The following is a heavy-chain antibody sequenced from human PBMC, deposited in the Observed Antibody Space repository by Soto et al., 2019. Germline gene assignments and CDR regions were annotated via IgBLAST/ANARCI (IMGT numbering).Heavy chain of an antibody. CDR3: ARERGGYGLFDS. J-gene: IGHJ4*02. Sequence: SETLSLTCTVSGGSINNAAYSWSWIRQPPGKGLEWIGYIYPSGMPFYNPSLRSRVTISIDRSNDQFSLNLKSVTAADTAVYYCARERGGYGLFDSWGQGTLVTVS. D-gene: IGHD5-18*01. V-gene: IGHV4-30-2*01. CDR2: IYPSGMP. CDR1: GGSINNAAYS.